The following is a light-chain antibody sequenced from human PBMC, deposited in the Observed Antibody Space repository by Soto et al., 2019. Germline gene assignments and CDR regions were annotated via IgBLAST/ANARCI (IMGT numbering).Light chain of an antibody. CDR2: AAS. Sequence: DINMTLSPSSLSASVGGGITIACRASQNISRYLNWYQHKPGKAPKLLINAASSLERGVPSRFSGGGSGTDFTLNISSLLPADFATYYCQQNFRATPWTFGQGTKVDIK. V-gene: IGKV1-39*01. J-gene: IGKJ1*01. CDR1: QNISRY. CDR3: QQNFRATPWT.